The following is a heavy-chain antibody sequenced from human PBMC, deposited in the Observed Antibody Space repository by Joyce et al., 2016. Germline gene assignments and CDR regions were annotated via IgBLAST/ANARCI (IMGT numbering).Heavy chain of an antibody. CDR3: ARSPMPPYAFDV. V-gene: IGHV1-2*06. Sequence: QVQLVQSGAEVKKPGASVNVSCKASGYSFSDSYIPWVRQAPGQGPRWLGRINPDSGATLCTQKFQARVTMARDTSISTVYMELSRLTSDDTAVYFCARSPMPPYAFDVWGQGTLVTVSS. CDR2: INPDSGAT. CDR1: GYSFSDSY. D-gene: IGHD2-2*01. J-gene: IGHJ3*01.